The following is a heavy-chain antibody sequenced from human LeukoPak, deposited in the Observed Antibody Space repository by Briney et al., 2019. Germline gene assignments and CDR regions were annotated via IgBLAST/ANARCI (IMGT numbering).Heavy chain of an antibody. Sequence: GGSLRLSCAASGFTFGSYWMHWVRQAPGKGLVWVPRINSDGSSTSYADSVKGRFTISRDNAKNTLYLQMNSLRAEDTAVYYCARDSSGYYPTDYWGQGTLVTVSS. CDR1: GFTFGSYW. D-gene: IGHD3-22*01. CDR3: ARDSSGYYPTDY. CDR2: INSDGSST. J-gene: IGHJ4*02. V-gene: IGHV3-74*01.